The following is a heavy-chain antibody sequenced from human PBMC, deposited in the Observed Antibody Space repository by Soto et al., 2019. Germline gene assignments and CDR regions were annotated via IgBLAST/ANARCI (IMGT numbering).Heavy chain of an antibody. V-gene: IGHV4-39*01. CDR1: GGSISSSSYY. CDR3: AGGIYYDSSGYWSPFDY. D-gene: IGHD3-22*01. CDR2: IYYSGST. Sequence: SETLSLTCTVSGGSISSSSYYWGWIRQPPGKGLEWIGSIYYSGSTYYNPSLKSRVTISVDTSKNQFSLKLSSVTAADTAVYYCAGGIYYDSSGYWSPFDYWGQGTLVTVSS. J-gene: IGHJ4*02.